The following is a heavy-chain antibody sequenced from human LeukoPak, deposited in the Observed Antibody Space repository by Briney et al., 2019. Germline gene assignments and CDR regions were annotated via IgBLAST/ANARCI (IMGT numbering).Heavy chain of an antibody. J-gene: IGHJ4*02. D-gene: IGHD3-10*01. CDR2: IYYSGST. V-gene: IGHV4-59*08. CDR1: GGSFSSYY. Sequence: SETLSLTCAVYGGSFSSYYWSWIRQPPGKGLEWIGYIYYSGSTNYNPSLKSRVTISVDTSKNQFSLKLSSVTAADTAVYYCARHWAFASHFDYWGQGTLVTVSS. CDR3: ARHWAFASHFDY.